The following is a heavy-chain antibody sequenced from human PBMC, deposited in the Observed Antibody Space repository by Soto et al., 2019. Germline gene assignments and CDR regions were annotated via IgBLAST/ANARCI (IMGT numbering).Heavy chain of an antibody. D-gene: IGHD3-16*01. J-gene: IGHJ5*02. Sequence: QITLKESGPTLVKPKQTLTLTCTFSGFALTTRGVGVGWIRQPPGKGLECLGLIYWDDDKRYSPSLQSRTSITRDTSKIPGVMTRTNVEPVDTATYYCAHIPNYYQYDWFDPWGQGTLVSVSS. CDR2: IYWDDDK. V-gene: IGHV2-5*02. CDR1: GFALTTRGVG. CDR3: AHIPNYYQYDWFDP.